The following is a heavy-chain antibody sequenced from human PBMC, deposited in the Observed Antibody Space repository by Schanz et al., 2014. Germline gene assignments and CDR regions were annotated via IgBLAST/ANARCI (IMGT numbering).Heavy chain of an antibody. CDR3: AKHLYQYNYYGMDV. J-gene: IGHJ6*02. CDR1: GFTFSSYW. D-gene: IGHD2-2*02. Sequence: EVQLVESGGGFVKPGGSLRLSCAASGFTFSSYWMHWVRQAPGKGLEWVSTISGSGGSTYYADSVKGRFTISRDNSKNTLSLQLNSLRADDTAVYYCAKHLYQYNYYGMDVWGQGTTVTVSS. CDR2: ISGSGGST. V-gene: IGHV3-23*04.